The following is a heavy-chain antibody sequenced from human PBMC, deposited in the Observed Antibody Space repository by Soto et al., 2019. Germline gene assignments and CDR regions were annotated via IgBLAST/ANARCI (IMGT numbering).Heavy chain of an antibody. J-gene: IGHJ4*02. CDR2: FSSTSGVI. D-gene: IGHD2-8*01. CDR1: DLPSIDYR. CDR3: VRDGYCYYGLCYTYFFDY. Sequence: PGGPLRSPCRAPDLPSIDYRMNWARRPPGKGREWSAYFSSTSGVIYYADSVQGRFTISRDNAMNSLYLKMNRLRDEDTEMYYCVRDGYCYYGLCYTYFFDYWGQGTLVTVSS. V-gene: IGHV3-48*02.